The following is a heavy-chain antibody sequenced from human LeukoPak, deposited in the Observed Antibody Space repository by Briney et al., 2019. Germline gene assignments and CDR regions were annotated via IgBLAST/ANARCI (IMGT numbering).Heavy chain of an antibody. CDR1: GFTFSSCA. Sequence: GGSLRLSCAASGFTFSSCAMSWVRQAPGKGLEWVSAISGSGGSTYYADSVKGRFTISRDNSKNTLYLQMNSLRAEDTAVYYCAKVLGWYYDDYYFDYWGPGTLVTVSS. J-gene: IGHJ4*02. D-gene: IGHD6-19*01. CDR2: ISGSGGST. CDR3: AKVLGWYYDDYYFDY. V-gene: IGHV3-23*01.